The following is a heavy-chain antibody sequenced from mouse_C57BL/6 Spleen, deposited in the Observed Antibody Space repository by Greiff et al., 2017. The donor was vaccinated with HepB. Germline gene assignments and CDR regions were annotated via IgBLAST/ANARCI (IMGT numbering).Heavy chain of an antibody. Sequence: EVKLVESGGGLVQPGGSMKLSCVASGFTFSNYWMNWVRQSPEKGLEWVAQIRLKSDNYATHYAESVKGRFTISRDASKSSVYLQMNNLRAEDTGIYYCTGLYGNYWYFDVWGTGTTVTVSS. J-gene: IGHJ1*03. CDR1: GFTFSNYW. D-gene: IGHD2-1*01. CDR2: IRLKSDNYAT. V-gene: IGHV6-3*01. CDR3: TGLYGNYWYFDV.